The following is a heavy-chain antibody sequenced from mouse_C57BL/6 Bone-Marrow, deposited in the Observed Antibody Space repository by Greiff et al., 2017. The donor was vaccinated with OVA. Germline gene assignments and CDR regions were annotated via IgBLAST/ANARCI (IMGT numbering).Heavy chain of an antibody. Sequence: VQLQQPGAELVKPGASVKLSCKASGYTFTSYWMHWVKQRPGQGLEWIGMIHPNSGSTNYNEKFKSKATLTVDKSSSTAYVQLNSLTSEDSAVYYCARRIYYGRRRAAMDYWGQGTSVTVSS. CDR1: GYTFTSYW. CDR2: IHPNSGST. D-gene: IGHD2-1*01. V-gene: IGHV1-64*01. CDR3: ARRIYYGRRRAAMDY. J-gene: IGHJ4*01.